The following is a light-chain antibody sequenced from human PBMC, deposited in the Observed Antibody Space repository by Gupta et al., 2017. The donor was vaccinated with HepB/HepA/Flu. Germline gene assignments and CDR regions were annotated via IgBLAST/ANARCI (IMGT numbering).Light chain of an antibody. CDR3: CSYVGTTTWV. CDR1: TSDILKFNL. Sequence: QSALTQSASVSGSPVQSITISYTGTTSDILKFNLVSWYQQRPGKAPKLMIYEVNKRPSGVSIRFSGSKSGKTASLTISGLQAEDEADYYCCSYVGTTTWVFGGGTKLTVL. J-gene: IGLJ3*02. CDR2: EVN. V-gene: IGLV2-23*02.